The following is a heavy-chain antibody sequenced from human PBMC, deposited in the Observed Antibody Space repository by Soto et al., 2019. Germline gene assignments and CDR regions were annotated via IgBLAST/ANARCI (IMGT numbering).Heavy chain of an antibody. CDR3: ARGRLAVAVSGYYYYGMDV. CDR2: INHSGST. Sequence: PSETLSLTCAVYGGSFSGYYWSWIRQPPWKGLEWIGEINHSGSTNYNPSLKSRVTISVDTSKNQFSLKLSSVTAADTAVYYCARGRLAVAVSGYYYYGMDVWGQGTTVTVSS. V-gene: IGHV4-34*01. D-gene: IGHD6-19*01. J-gene: IGHJ6*02. CDR1: GGSFSGYY.